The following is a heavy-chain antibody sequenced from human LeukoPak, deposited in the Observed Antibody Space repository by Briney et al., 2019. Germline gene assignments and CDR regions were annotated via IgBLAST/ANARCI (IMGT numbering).Heavy chain of an antibody. CDR3: ARDLITPRTIVTPGYFDY. J-gene: IGHJ4*02. Sequence: ASVKVSCKASGGTFSSYAISWVRQARGQGLEWMGRIIPILGIANYAQKFQGRVTITADKSTSTAYMELSSLRSEDTAVYYCARDLITPRTIVTPGYFDYWGQGTLVTVSS. CDR1: GGTFSSYA. D-gene: IGHD4-23*01. V-gene: IGHV1-69*04. CDR2: IIPILGIA.